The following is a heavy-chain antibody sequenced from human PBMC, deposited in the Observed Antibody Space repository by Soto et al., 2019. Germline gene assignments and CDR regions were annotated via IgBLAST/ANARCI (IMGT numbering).Heavy chain of an antibody. V-gene: IGHV3-30*18. CDR2: ISYDGSNK. D-gene: IGHD6-13*01. CDR3: AKDLGSYSSSWCRIAVADFYYYYGMDV. Sequence: QVQLVESGGGVVQPGRSLRLSCAASGFTFSSYGMHWVRQAPGKGLEWVAVISYDGSNKYYADSVKGRFTISRDNSKNTLYLQMNSLRAEDTAVYYCAKDLGSYSSSWCRIAVADFYYYYGMDVWGQGTTVTVSS. J-gene: IGHJ6*02. CDR1: GFTFSSYG.